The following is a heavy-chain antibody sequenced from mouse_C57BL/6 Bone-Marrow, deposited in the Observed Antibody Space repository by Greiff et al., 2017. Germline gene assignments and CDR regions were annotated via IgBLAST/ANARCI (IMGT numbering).Heavy chain of an antibody. V-gene: IGHV1-42*01. D-gene: IGHD1-1*01. CDR2: INPSTGGT. CDR1: GYSFTGYY. CDR3: ARDYGSSY. J-gene: IGHJ2*01. Sequence: EVQLQQSGPELVKPGASVKISCKASGYSFTGYYMNWVKQSPEKSLELIGEINPSTGGTTYNQKFKAKATLTVDKSSSTAYMQLKSLTSDDSAVYYCARDYGSSYWGQGTTLTVSS.